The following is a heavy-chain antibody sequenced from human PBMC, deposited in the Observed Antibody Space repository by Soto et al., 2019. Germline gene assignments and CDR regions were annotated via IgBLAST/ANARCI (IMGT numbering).Heavy chain of an antibody. Sequence: ASVKVSGKASGYTFTSYYMHGVRQAPGQGLEWMGIINPSGGSTSYAQKFQGRVTMTRDTSTSTVYMELSSLRSEDTAVYYCARQYQLQTSPGHYGMDVWGQGTTVTVSS. CDR1: GYTFTSYY. CDR2: INPSGGST. V-gene: IGHV1-46*01. CDR3: ARQYQLQTSPGHYGMDV. D-gene: IGHD2-2*01. J-gene: IGHJ6*02.